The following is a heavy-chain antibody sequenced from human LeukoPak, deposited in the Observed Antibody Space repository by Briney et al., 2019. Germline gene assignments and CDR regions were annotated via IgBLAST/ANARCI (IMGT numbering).Heavy chain of an antibody. CDR1: GFTFSTYG. CDR3: AKAYISSYFDY. D-gene: IGHD6-13*01. CDR2: IRYDGSDK. Sequence: PGGSLRLSCAASGFTFSTYGMYWVRQAPGKGLEWVAFIRYDGSDKYYADSVKGRFTISRDNSKKTLYLQMNSLRAEDTAVYYCAKAYISSYFDYWGQGTLVTVSS. J-gene: IGHJ4*02. V-gene: IGHV3-30*02.